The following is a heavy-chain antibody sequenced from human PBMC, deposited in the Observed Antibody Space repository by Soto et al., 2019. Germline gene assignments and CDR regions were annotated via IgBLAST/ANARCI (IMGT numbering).Heavy chain of an antibody. Sequence: GGSLRLSCAASGFTFSSYSMNWVRQAPGKGLEWVSYISSSSSTIYYADSVKGRFTISRDNAKNSLYLQMNSLRAEDTAVYYCARESGSYYTPTPNWFDPWGQGTLVTVSS. J-gene: IGHJ5*02. CDR2: ISSSSSTI. CDR3: ARESGSYYTPTPNWFDP. V-gene: IGHV3-48*01. D-gene: IGHD3-10*01. CDR1: GFTFSSYS.